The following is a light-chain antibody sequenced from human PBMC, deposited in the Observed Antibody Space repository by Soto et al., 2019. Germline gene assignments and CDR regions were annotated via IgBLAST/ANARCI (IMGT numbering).Light chain of an antibody. CDR2: EVS. J-gene: IGLJ2*01. CDR3: SS. Sequence: QSVLTQPASVSGSPGQSITISCTATTSDGADYKYVSWYQHQPGKAPRLIIYEVSNRPPGVSYRFSASKTGNTASLTISELQSEDEADYYCSSFGGGTKLTVL. V-gene: IGLV2-14*01. CDR1: TSDGADYKY.